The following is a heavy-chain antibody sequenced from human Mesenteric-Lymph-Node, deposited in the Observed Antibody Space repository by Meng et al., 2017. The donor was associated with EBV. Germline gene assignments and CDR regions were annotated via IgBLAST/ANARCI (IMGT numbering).Heavy chain of an antibody. CDR3: SQTDYFDNTGYY. D-gene: IGHD3-22*01. CDR1: GSSYTGYY. Sequence: QVQLVQSGAELSKPGAVVKVSCKASGSSYTGYYIHWVRQAPGQGLEWMGRINPESGDTTYAENFQGRVVMTGDTSVSTAYVELSSLTSDDTAVYYCSQTDYFDNTGYYWGQGTLVTVSS. CDR2: INPESGDT. J-gene: IGHJ4*02. V-gene: IGHV1-2*06.